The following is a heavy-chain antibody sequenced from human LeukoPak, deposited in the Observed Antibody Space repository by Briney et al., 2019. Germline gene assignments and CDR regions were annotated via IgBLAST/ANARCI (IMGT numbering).Heavy chain of an antibody. CDR3: ARNPPFQVVVVPAEFWFDP. CDR1: GFTFSSYA. Sequence: GGSLRLSCAASGFTFSSYAMHWVRQAPGKGLEWVAVISYDGSNKYYADSVKGRFTISRDNSKNTLYLQMNSLRAEDTAVYYCARNPPFQVVVVPAEFWFDPWGKGTLVTVS. D-gene: IGHD2-2*01. CDR2: ISYDGSNK. J-gene: IGHJ5*02. V-gene: IGHV3-30*04.